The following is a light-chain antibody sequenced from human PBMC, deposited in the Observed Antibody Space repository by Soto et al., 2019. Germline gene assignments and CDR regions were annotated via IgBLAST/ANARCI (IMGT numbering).Light chain of an antibody. V-gene: IGKV1-5*01. CDR3: QQYYNDWT. CDR1: QSISHF. Sequence: DIQMTQCPSTLSASVGDRVTITCVGTQSISHFVGWYQQKPGKVTQLLIDDAYKLGGGVPSWCGGSGSGTDFTLTISGVQPDDFATYYCQQYYNDWTFGQGTKVDI. J-gene: IGKJ1*01. CDR2: DAY.